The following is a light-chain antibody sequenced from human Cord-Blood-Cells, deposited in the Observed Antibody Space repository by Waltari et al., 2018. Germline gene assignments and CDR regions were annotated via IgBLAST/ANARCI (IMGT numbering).Light chain of an antibody. Sequence: QSALTQPASVSGSPEQSITIPGTGTSSDGGSYNLVTWYQQHPGKAPKLMIYEGSKRPSGISNPFSDSNSGDTASQRISGLQAEDDADYYCSSYRVSSTVVFGGGTKLTVL. V-gene: IGLV2-23*01. CDR1: SSDGGSYNL. CDR2: EGS. CDR3: SSYRVSSTVV. J-gene: IGLJ2*01.